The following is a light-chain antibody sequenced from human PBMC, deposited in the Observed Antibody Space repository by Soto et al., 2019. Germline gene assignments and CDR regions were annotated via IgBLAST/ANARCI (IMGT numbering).Light chain of an antibody. V-gene: IGKV2-28*01. J-gene: IGKJ3*01. CDR3: MQALQAPFT. Sequence: DTVMTHSPLTLPVTPGEPASISCRSSQSLLHSNGYNYLDWYLQKPGQSPQLLIYLGSNRASGVPDRFSGSGSGTDFTLKISRVEAEDVGVYYCMQALQAPFTFGPVTKVDIK. CDR2: LGS. CDR1: QSLLHSNGYNY.